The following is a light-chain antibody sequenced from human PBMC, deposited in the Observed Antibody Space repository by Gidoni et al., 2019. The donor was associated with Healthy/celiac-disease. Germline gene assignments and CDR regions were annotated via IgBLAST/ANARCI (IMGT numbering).Light chain of an antibody. Sequence: QSVLTHPPSASGTPGQRVTISCSGSSSNIGSNTVNWYQPLPGTAPKLLIYSNNQRPSGFLDRFSGSKSGTSASLAISGLQSEDEADYYCAAWNDSLNGLVVFGGGTKLTVL. J-gene: IGLJ2*01. CDR1: SSNIGSNT. CDR3: AAWNDSLNGLVV. V-gene: IGLV1-44*01. CDR2: SNN.